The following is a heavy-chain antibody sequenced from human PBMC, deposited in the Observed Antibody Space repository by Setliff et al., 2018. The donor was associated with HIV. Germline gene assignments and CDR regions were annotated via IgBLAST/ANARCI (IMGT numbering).Heavy chain of an antibody. CDR1: GYTFTSYG. V-gene: IGHV1-18*01. J-gene: IGHJ6*02. D-gene: IGHD3-9*01. CDR3: ARDPKRYYDILTGYPSYYGMGV. Sequence: ASVKVSCKASGYTFTSYGISWVRQAPGQGLEWMGWISAYNGNTNYAQKLQGRVTMTTDTSTSTAYMELRSLRSDDTAVYYCARDPKRYYDILTGYPSYYGMGVWGQGTPVTVSS. CDR2: ISAYNGNT.